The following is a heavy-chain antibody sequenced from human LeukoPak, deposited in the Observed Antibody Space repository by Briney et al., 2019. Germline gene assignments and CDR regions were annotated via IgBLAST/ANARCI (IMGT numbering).Heavy chain of an antibody. D-gene: IGHD3-22*01. V-gene: IGHV4-34*01. J-gene: IGHJ4*02. CDR3: ARRFYDSSGYYPTFDY. CDR2: VNQSGST. Sequence: SETLSLTCAVYGGSFSGYYWSWIRQPPGKGLEWIGEVNQSGSTNYNPSLKSRVTISVDTSKNQFSLKLSSVTAADTAVYYCARRFYDSSGYYPTFDYWGQGTLVTVSS. CDR1: GGSFSGYY.